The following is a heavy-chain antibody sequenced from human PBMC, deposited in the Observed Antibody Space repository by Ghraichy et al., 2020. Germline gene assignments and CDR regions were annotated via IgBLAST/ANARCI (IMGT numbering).Heavy chain of an antibody. CDR2: IYSGGST. D-gene: IGHD3-22*01. V-gene: IGHV3-53*01. CDR1: GFTVSSNY. J-gene: IGHJ6*02. CDR3: ARDTGYYDSSGYYADYYYGMDV. Sequence: GASLRLSCAASGFTVSSNYMSWVRQAPGKGLEWVSVIYSGGSTYYADSVKGRFTISRDNSKNTLYLQMNSLRAEDTAVYYCARDTGYYDSSGYYADYYYGMDVWGQGTTVTVSS.